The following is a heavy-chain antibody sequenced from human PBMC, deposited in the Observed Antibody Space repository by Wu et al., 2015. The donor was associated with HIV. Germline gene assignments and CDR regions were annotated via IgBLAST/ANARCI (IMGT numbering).Heavy chain of an antibody. D-gene: IGHD4/OR15-4a*01. CDR3: SRDGDYGAWGRDGDLDI. CDR2: ISGYNGRT. V-gene: IGHV1-18*01. CDR1: GFSFGTYS. J-gene: IGHJ4*02. Sequence: QARLVQSGAEIKKPGTSIKVSCQASGFSFGTYSISWVRQGPGQRLEWMGWISGYNGRTVYAESFQDRLTLTRDIGTYLAHMELRNLTSDDTAFYYCSRDGDYGAWGRDGDLDIWGQGTLVTVSP.